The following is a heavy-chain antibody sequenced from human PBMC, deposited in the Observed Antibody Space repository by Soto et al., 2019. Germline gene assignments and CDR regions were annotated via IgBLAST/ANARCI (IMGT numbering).Heavy chain of an antibody. V-gene: IGHV4-30-4*08. CDR3: ARANFYNWNYDWFDP. J-gene: IGHJ5*02. Sequence: SETLSLTCTVSGGSISSGGYYWSWIRQHPGKGLEWIGYIYYSGSTYYNPSLKSRVTISVDTSKNQFSLKLSSVTAADTAVYYCARANFYNWNYDWFDPWGQGTLVTVSS. CDR2: IYYSGST. CDR1: GGSISSGGYY. D-gene: IGHD1-7*01.